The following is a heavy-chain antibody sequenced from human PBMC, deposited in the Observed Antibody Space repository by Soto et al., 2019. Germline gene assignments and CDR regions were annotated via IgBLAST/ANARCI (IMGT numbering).Heavy chain of an antibody. Sequence: PSETLSLTCAVYGGSFIVFYCSCIRHPPGKGLEWIGEINHSGSTNYNPSLESRVALSVDTSKNQFSLKLSSLTAADTAVYYCARPYYIAAAGTGFNYWGPGTMVTVSS. CDR2: INHSGST. D-gene: IGHD6-13*01. CDR3: ARPYYIAAAGTGFNY. J-gene: IGHJ4*02. V-gene: IGHV4-34*01. CDR1: GGSFIVFY.